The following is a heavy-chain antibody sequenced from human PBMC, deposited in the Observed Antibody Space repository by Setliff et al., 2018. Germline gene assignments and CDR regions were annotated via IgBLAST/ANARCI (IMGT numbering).Heavy chain of an antibody. V-gene: IGHV4-30-4*02. D-gene: IGHD6-19*01. Sequence: SETLSLTCTVSGGSISSGDYYWSWIRQPPGKGLEWIGYIYSSGSTYYNPSLKSRVTISVDTSKKQFSLKLSSVTAADTAVYYCARGIVAGTGAPGYWGQGTLVTVSS. CDR2: IYSSGST. CDR3: ARGIVAGTGAPGY. J-gene: IGHJ4*02. CDR1: GGSISSGDYY.